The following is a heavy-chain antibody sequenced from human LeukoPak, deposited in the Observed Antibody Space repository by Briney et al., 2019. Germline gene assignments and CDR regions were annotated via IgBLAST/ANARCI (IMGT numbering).Heavy chain of an antibody. D-gene: IGHD3-10*01. J-gene: IGHJ5*02. Sequence: PSETLSLTCTVSGGSISNKNWSWIRQPPGKGLEWIGEINHSGSTNYNPSLKSRVTISVDTSKNQFSLKLSSVTAADTAVYYCARHRITMVRGVAKNNWFDPWGQGTLVTVSS. CDR3: ARHRITMVRGVAKNNWFDP. CDR2: INHSGST. CDR1: GGSISNKN. V-gene: IGHV4-34*01.